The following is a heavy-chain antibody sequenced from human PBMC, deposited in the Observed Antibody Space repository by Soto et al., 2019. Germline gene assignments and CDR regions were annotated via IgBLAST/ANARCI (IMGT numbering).Heavy chain of an antibody. CDR2: IYYSGST. D-gene: IGHD5-12*01. Sequence: PSETLSLTCTVSGGSISSGDCYWSWIRQPPGKGLEWIGYIYYSGSTYYNPSLKSRVTISVDTSKNQFSLKLSSVTAADTAVYYCARVRGDGSYYYYYGMGVWGQGTTVTVSS. CDR3: ARVRGDGSYYYYYGMGV. V-gene: IGHV4-30-4*01. J-gene: IGHJ6*02. CDR1: GGSISSGDCY.